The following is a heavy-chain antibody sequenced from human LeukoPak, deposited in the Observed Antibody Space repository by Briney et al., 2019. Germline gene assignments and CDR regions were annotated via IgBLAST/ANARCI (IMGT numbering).Heavy chain of an antibody. CDR3: ARVRDWFDP. D-gene: IGHD4/OR15-4a*01. CDR1: GGSISSFY. Sequence: SETLSLTCTVSGGSISSFYWSWIRQPPGKGLEWIGYIHYSGSTNYNTSLKSRVTISVDTSKDQFFLKLSSVTAADTAMYYCARVRDWFDPWGQGTLVTVSS. V-gene: IGHV4-59*12. J-gene: IGHJ5*02. CDR2: IHYSGST.